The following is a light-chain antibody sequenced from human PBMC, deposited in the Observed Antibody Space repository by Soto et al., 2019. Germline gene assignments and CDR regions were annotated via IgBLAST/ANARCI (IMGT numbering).Light chain of an antibody. J-gene: IGKJ2*01. CDR1: QSISSW. CDR2: KAS. V-gene: IGKV1-5*03. Sequence: MAQSLKSMSASVGDRVSMTFLASQSISSWLAWYQQKPGKAPKLLIYKASSLESGVPSRFSGSGSGTEFTLTISSLQPEDLTTYYCQLRYSVLFAFG. CDR3: QLRYSVLFA.